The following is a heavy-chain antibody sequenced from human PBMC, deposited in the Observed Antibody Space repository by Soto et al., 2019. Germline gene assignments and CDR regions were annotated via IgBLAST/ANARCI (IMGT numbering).Heavy chain of an antibody. V-gene: IGHV3-33*01. Sequence: QVQLLESGGGVVQPGTSLRLSCTASGFNFVKYDMHWVRQAPGKGLEWVAVILYDGSHQYSADSVKGRFTISRDNNKNTVDLQMNSPGVADTAVYFFARLGDQHALDVWGQGTMVIVSS. CDR3: ARLGDQHALDV. D-gene: IGHD2-2*01. CDR1: GFNFVKYD. CDR2: ILYDGSHQ. J-gene: IGHJ3*01.